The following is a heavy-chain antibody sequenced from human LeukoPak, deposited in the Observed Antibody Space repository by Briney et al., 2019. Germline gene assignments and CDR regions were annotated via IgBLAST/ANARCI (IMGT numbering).Heavy chain of an antibody. V-gene: IGHV4-59*01. CDR3: ARDCPSAAAGCYEFDY. Sequence: SETLSLTCTVSGGSISSYYWSWIRQPPGKGLEWIGYIYYSGSTNYNPSLKSRVTISVDTSKNQFSLKLSSVTAADTAVYYCARDCPSAAAGCYEFDYWGQGTLVTVSS. CDR1: GGSISSYY. CDR2: IYYSGST. J-gene: IGHJ4*02. D-gene: IGHD6-13*01.